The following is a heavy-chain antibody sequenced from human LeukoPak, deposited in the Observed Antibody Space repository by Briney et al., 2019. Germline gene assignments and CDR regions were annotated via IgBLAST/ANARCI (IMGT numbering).Heavy chain of an antibody. V-gene: IGHV4-59*08. CDR3: VRSFGESFDP. D-gene: IGHD3-10*01. CDR1: GGSIRSYS. J-gene: IGHJ5*02. Sequence: KPSETLSLTCTVSGGSIRSYSWSWIRQPPGKRLEWIGYIYYSGSNNYNPTLKRRLTISVDTSKNQFSLKLSSVTAADTAVYYCVRSFGESFDPWGQGTLVTVSS. CDR2: IYYSGSN.